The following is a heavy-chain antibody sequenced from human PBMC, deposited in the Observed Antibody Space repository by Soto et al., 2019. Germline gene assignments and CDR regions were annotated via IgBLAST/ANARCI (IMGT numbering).Heavy chain of an antibody. D-gene: IGHD1-26*01. CDR3: ARTSWYGRVDY. Sequence: QVQLQESGPGLVKPSQTLSLTCTVSGGSISSGGYYWSWIRQHPGKGLEWIGYIDYSGSTYYNPSLKSRVTISVDTSKNQFSLMLSSVTAADTAVYYCARTSWYGRVDYWGQGTLVTVSS. CDR1: GGSISSGGYY. J-gene: IGHJ4*02. CDR2: IDYSGST. V-gene: IGHV4-31*03.